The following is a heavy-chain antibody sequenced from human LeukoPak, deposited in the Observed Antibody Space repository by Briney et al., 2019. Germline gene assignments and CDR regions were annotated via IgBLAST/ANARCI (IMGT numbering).Heavy chain of an antibody. V-gene: IGHV3-30-3*01. Sequence: PGGSLRLSCAASGFTFSSFAMHWVRQAPGKGLEWVAVISYDGSNKYYADSVKGRFTIPRDNSKNTLYLQMNSLRAEDTAVYYCARGFKKIVVVVAATGRAFDIWGQGTMVTVSS. J-gene: IGHJ3*02. CDR3: ARGFKKIVVVVAATGRAFDI. CDR1: GFTFSSFA. D-gene: IGHD2-15*01. CDR2: ISYDGSNK.